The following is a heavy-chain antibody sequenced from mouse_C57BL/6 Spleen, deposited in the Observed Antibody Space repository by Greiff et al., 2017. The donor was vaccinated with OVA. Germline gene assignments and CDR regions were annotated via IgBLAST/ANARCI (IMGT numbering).Heavy chain of an antibody. CDR1: GYTFTDYY. D-gene: IGHD1-1*01. V-gene: IGHV1-26*01. CDR2: INPNNGGT. Sequence: EVQLQQSGPELVKPGASVKISCKASGYTFTDYYMNWVKQSHGKSLEWIGDINPNNGGTSYNQKFKGKATLTVDKSSSTAYMELRSLTSEDSAVYYCARLDYYGSSPPLFDYWGQGTTLTVSS. J-gene: IGHJ2*01. CDR3: ARLDYYGSSPPLFDY.